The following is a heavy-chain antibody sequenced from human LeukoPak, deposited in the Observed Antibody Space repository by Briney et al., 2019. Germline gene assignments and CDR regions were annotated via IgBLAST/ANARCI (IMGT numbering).Heavy chain of an antibody. CDR1: GYTFTNYD. D-gene: IGHD2-15*01. CDR3: ARTTGDSEECSGASCQGLTNWFDP. Sequence: EASVKVSCKASGYTFTNYDINWVRQAAGQGLEWTGWMKPDNGNTGYAQKFQGRVTMTRSISMNTAYMELSSLKSEDTAVYYCARTTGDSEECSGASCQGLTNWFDPWGQGTLVTVSS. V-gene: IGHV1-8*01. CDR2: MKPDNGNT. J-gene: IGHJ5*02.